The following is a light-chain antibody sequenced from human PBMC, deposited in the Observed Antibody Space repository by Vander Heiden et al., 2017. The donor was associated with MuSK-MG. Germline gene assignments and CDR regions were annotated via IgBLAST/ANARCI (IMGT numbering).Light chain of an antibody. V-gene: IGKV3-11*01. CDR2: DAS. CDR1: QNINNY. CDR3: QQLGLWPPGAR. J-gene: IGKJ1*01. Sequence: EIVLTQSPVTLSLSPGERATLSCRASQNINNYLAWYQQKPGQAPMLLIFDASNRATVIPAMFSARPARTHFILTLRSLDPEDFAVYLCQQLGLWPPGARFDQGTKQEIQ.